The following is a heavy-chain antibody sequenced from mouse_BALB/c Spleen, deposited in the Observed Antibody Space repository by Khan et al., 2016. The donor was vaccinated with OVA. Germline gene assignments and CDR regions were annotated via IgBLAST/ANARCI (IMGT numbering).Heavy chain of an antibody. CDR2: IRNKASGYTT. CDR1: GFTFTDYY. Sequence: EVELVESGGGLVQPGGSLRLSCATSGFTFTDYYMNWVRQPPGKALGWLGFIRNKASGYTTEYSASVKGRFTISRDNSKSILYLQMNTLRAADSAIYHCDRVQPGSAFAFWGQGTLVTGYA. J-gene: IGHJ3*01. CDR3: DRVQPGSAFAF. V-gene: IGHV7-3*02. D-gene: IGHD1-2*01.